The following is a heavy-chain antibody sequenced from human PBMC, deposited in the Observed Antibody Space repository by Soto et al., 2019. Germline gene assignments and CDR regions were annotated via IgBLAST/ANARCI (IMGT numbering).Heavy chain of an antibody. CDR3: ARDRNVVVVPAAPYYDFWSGFFH. J-gene: IGHJ4*02. V-gene: IGHV3-30-3*01. Sequence: PWGSLRLSCAASGFTFSSYAMHWVRQAPGKGLEWVAVISYDGSNKYYAASVKGRFTISRDNSKNTLYLQMNSLRAEDTAVYYCARDRNVVVVPAAPYYDFWSGFFHWGQGTLVTVSS. D-gene: IGHD3-3*01. CDR1: GFTFSSYA. CDR2: ISYDGSNK.